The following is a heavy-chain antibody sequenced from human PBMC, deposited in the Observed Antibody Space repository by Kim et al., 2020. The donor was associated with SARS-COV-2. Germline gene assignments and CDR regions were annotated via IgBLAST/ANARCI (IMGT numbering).Heavy chain of an antibody. J-gene: IGHJ6*02. V-gene: IGHV4-31*03. D-gene: IGHD3-22*01. CDR3: ARDYYDSSGYYHYYYYGMDV. CDR2: IYYSGST. Sequence: SETLSLTCTVSGGSISSGGYYWSWIRQHPGKGLEWIGYIYYSGSTYYNPSLKSRVTISVDTSKNQFSLKLSSVTAADTAVYYCARDYYDSSGYYHYYYYGMDVWGQGTTVTVSS. CDR1: GGSISSGGYY.